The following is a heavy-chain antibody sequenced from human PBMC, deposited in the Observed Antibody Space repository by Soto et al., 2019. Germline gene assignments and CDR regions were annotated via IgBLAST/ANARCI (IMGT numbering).Heavy chain of an antibody. CDR1: GGSISSSSYY. V-gene: IGHV4-39*01. J-gene: IGHJ5*02. CDR2: IYYSGST. D-gene: IGHD6-19*01. Sequence: QLQLQESGPGLVKPSETLSLTCTVSGGSISSSSYYWGWIRQPPGKGLEWIGSIYYSGSTYYNPSLKSRVTISVDTSKNQFSLKLSSVTAADTAVYYCARHAPYSSDDGRVGFDPWGQGTLVTVSS. CDR3: ARHAPYSSDDGRVGFDP.